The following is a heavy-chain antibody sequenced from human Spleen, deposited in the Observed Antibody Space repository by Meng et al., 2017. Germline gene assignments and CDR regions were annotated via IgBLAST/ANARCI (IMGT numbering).Heavy chain of an antibody. J-gene: IGHJ5*02. CDR3: ASLVVPAAMFDP. Sequence: QVHLVQSGAEVKKPGASVRVSCKASGYTFTGYFLHWVRQAPEQGLEWMGWINPDSGATNYAQRFQGWVTMSRDPSISTAYMELSRLRSDDTAVYYCASLVVPAAMFDPWGQGTLVTVSS. V-gene: IGHV1-2*04. D-gene: IGHD2-2*01. CDR1: GYTFTGYF. CDR2: INPDSGAT.